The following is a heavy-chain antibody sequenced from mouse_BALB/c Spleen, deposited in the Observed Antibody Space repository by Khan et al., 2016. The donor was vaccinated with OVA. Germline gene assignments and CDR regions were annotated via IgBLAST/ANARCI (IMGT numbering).Heavy chain of an antibody. CDR1: GYTFTTYW. CDR3: TRRGLYGILAY. V-gene: IGHV1-7*01. CDR2: INPSTGYT. D-gene: IGHD2-10*02. J-gene: IGHJ3*01. Sequence: QVQLKESGAELAKPGASVKMSCKASGYTFTTYWMHWIKQRPGQGLEWIGYINPSTGYTEYNQKFKDKATLTTDKSSSTAYLQLSSLTVEDSAVDDCTRRGLYGILAYWGQGTLVTVTA.